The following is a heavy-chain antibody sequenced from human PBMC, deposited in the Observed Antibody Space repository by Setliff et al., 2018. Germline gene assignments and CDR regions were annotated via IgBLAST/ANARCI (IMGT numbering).Heavy chain of an antibody. V-gene: IGHV1-69*05. D-gene: IGHD1-26*01. J-gene: IGHJ6*03. CDR3: ARAPPNRYSGSYEYFYMDV. CDR1: GGTFRNYG. CDR2: TIPMFGTT. Sequence: ASVKVSCKATGGTFRNYGISWVRQAPGQGLEWMGGTIPMFGTTNYAQKFQGRVTVITDESTSTAYMELSSLKSEDTAMYYCARAPPNRYSGSYEYFYMDVWGKGTTVTVSS.